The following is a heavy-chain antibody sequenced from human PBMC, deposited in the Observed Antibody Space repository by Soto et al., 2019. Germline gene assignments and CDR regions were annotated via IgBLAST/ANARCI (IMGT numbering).Heavy chain of an antibody. CDR2: IIPIFGTA. CDR3: ARDYYGSGSPSVGYFDH. CDR1: GGTFSSYA. V-gene: IGHV1-69*01. D-gene: IGHD3-10*01. J-gene: IGHJ4*02. Sequence: QVQLVQSGAEVKKPGSSVKVSCKASGGTFSSYAISWVRQAPGQGLEWMGGIIPIFGTANYAQKFQGRVTITADESTSTAYMELSSLRSEDTAVYYCARDYYGSGSPSVGYFDHWGQGTLVTVSS.